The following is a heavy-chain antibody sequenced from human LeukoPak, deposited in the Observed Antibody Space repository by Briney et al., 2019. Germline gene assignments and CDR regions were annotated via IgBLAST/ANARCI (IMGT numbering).Heavy chain of an antibody. V-gene: IGHV4-30-2*01. CDR3: ARVNCGGDCYPDYYYYSGMDV. J-gene: IGHJ6*02. D-gene: IGHD2-21*02. CDR2: IYHSGST. Sequence: SETLSLTCAVSGGSISSGGYSWSWIRQPPGKGLEWIGYIYHSGSTYYNPSLKSRVTISVDRSKNQSSLKLSSVTAADTAVYYCARVNCGGDCYPDYYYYSGMDVWGQGTTVTVSS. CDR1: GGSISSGGYS.